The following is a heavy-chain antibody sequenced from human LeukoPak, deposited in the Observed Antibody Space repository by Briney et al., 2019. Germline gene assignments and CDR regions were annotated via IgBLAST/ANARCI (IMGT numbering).Heavy chain of an antibody. J-gene: IGHJ5*02. Sequence: GASVKVSCTASGGTFSSYAISWVRQAPGQGPEWMGGLIPILGTANYAQKFQGRVTITADDSTSTAYMELSSLTFEDTAVYYCARGPHGIAVAGKGNWFDPWGQGTLVTVSS. CDR1: GGTFSSYA. V-gene: IGHV1-69*13. CDR3: ARGPHGIAVAGKGNWFDP. CDR2: LIPILGTA. D-gene: IGHD6-19*01.